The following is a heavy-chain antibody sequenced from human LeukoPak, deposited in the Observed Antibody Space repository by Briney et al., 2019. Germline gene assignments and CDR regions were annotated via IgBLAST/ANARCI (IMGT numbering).Heavy chain of an antibody. CDR3: ARGRGAVAGNLYYYYMDV. Sequence: SETLSLTCTVSGGSISSYYWSWIRQPPGKGLEWIGYIYYSGSTNYNPSLKSRVTISVDTSKNQFSLKLSSVTAADTAVYYCARGRGAVAGNLYYYYMDVWGKGTTVTVSS. J-gene: IGHJ6*03. D-gene: IGHD6-19*01. V-gene: IGHV4-59*12. CDR2: IYYSGST. CDR1: GGSISSYY.